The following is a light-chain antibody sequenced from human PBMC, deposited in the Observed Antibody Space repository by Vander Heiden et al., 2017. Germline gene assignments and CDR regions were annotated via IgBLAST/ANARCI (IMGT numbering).Light chain of an antibody. Sequence: EIVLTQSPATLSLSPGERATLSCRASQSVSSYLAWYQHKPGQAPRLLISDASNRAAGIPARFSGSGSGTDFTLTINSLEPEDFAVYYCQQRSNWPPAFGQRTKLEIK. CDR3: QQRSNWPPA. CDR1: QSVSSY. CDR2: DAS. V-gene: IGKV3-11*01. J-gene: IGKJ2*01.